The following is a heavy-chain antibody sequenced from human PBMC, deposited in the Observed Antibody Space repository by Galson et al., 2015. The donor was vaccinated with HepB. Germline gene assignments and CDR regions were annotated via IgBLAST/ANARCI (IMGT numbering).Heavy chain of an antibody. CDR3: VKDRCFDGNNCYRDFDY. J-gene: IGHJ4*02. CDR2: ISTNGDST. V-gene: IGHV3-64D*06. CDR1: GFTFSRQE. Sequence: SLRLSCAASGFTFSRQEMHWVRQAAGKRLEHVSTISTNGDSTYYADSVRGRFTISRDNSMNTLYLQMSSLRAEDTAVYYCVKDRCFDGNNCYRDFDYWGRGTLVTVSS. D-gene: IGHD2-2*01.